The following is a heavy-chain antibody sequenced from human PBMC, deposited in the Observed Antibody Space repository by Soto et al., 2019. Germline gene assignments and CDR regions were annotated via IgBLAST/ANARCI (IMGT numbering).Heavy chain of an antibody. CDR3: ARDRGNCSGGSCSYYCYGMDV. Sequence: QVQLVQSGAEVKKPGASVKVSCKASGYTFTSYGISWVRQAPGQGLEWMGGISAYNGNTNDAQKLQVRVTMSTDTHKSTAYMEMRSLISDDTAVYYCARDRGNCSGGSCSYYCYGMDVWGQGTTVTVSS. V-gene: IGHV1-18*01. J-gene: IGHJ6*02. CDR1: GYTFTSYG. CDR2: ISAYNGNT. D-gene: IGHD2-15*01.